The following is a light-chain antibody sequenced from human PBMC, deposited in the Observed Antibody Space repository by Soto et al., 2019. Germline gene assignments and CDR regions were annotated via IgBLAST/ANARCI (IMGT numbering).Light chain of an antibody. V-gene: IGKV1-27*01. CDR1: RDISSS. CDR3: QNYNSAPNT. Sequence: DVPMTQSPSSLSASVGDRVTITCRASRDISSSLAWYQQKPGKVPKLLIYAASTLHAGVQSRFSGSGSGTFFTLTINSLQPEDVATYYCQNYNSAPNTFGRGTRLEIK. J-gene: IGKJ2*01. CDR2: AAS.